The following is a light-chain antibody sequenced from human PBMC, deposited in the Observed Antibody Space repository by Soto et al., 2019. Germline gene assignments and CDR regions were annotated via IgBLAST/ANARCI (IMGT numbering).Light chain of an antibody. Sequence: QSALTQPASVSGSPGQSITISCTGTSSDVGGYNYVSWYQQHPGKAPKLMIYDVTNRPSGVSNRFSGSKYGNTAPLTISGLQAEDEADYYCSSYTSSTSFDFGTGTKVT. V-gene: IGLV2-14*01. CDR1: SSDVGGYNY. J-gene: IGLJ1*01. CDR2: DVT. CDR3: SSYTSSTSFD.